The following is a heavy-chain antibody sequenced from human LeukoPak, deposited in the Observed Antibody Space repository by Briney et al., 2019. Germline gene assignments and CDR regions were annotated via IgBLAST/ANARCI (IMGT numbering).Heavy chain of an antibody. D-gene: IGHD2-15*01. CDR1: GRSMSSSHW. CDR2: IDHSGKT. Sequence: SETLSLTCAVSGRSMSSSHWWSWVRQSPDKGLEWIGEIDHSGKTNYNASLKSRVTVSVDKSKNTFSLKMTSVTAADTAIYYCATDYFKYNGGSGPFEYWGQGTLVTVST. J-gene: IGHJ4*02. CDR3: ATDYFKYNGGSGPFEY. V-gene: IGHV4-4*02.